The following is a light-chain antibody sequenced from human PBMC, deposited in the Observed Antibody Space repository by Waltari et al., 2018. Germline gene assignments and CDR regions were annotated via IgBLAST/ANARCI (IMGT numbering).Light chain of an antibody. CDR2: WAS. CDR1: QSVRERSNSKNY. Sequence: EIVVTQTKDSLAVYGGERETMNCKSSQSVRERSNSKNYLAWYKQKPGQPPKLLIYWASTRESGVPDRFSGSGSGTDFTLTISSLQAEDVAVYYCQQYYSTIFTFGPGTKVDIK. V-gene: IGKV4-1*01. J-gene: IGKJ3*01. CDR3: QQYYSTIFT.